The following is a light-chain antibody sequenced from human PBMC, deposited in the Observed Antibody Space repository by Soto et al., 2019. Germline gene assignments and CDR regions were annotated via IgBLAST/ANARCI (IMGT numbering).Light chain of an antibody. V-gene: IGKV1-39*01. CDR2: VAS. CDR1: QSITTW. J-gene: IGKJ5*01. CDR3: QQSYSTPIT. Sequence: IQMTQSPSTVSADVWDIVTITCRASQSITTWLAWYQQRPGKAPKLLIYVASSLQGGVPSRFSGSGSGTDFTLTIGSLQPDDFATYYCQQSYSTPITFGQGTRLEIK.